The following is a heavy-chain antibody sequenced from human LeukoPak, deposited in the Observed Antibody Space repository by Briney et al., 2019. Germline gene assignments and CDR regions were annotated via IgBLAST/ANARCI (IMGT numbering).Heavy chain of an antibody. CDR3: TSNSSGWDYDYYYMDV. Sequence: GGSLRLSCAASGYTFSNAWMIWVRQAPGKGLEWVGHIKSKTDGGTTDYAAPVKGRFTISRDDSKNTLYLQMNSLKTEDTAVYYCTSNSSGWDYDYYYMDVWGKGTTVTVSS. D-gene: IGHD6-19*01. CDR2: IKSKTDGGTT. V-gene: IGHV3-15*01. J-gene: IGHJ6*03. CDR1: GYTFSNAW.